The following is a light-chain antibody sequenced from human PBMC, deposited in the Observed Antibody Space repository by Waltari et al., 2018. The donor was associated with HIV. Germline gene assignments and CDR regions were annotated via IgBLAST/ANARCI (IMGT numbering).Light chain of an antibody. V-gene: IGLV3-10*01. CDR1: ALPQTF. CDR3: YSTYSSGVSWV. CDR2: EDT. Sequence: SYELTQPPSVSVSPGQTARITCPGDALPQTFVYWYQQKSGQAPVLVIYEDTKRPSGISETFSGSSSGTVATLTITGAQVEHEADYYCYSTYSSGVSWVFGGGTKLTVL. J-gene: IGLJ3*02.